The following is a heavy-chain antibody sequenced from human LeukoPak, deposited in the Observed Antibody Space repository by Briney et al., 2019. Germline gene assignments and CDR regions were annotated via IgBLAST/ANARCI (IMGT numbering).Heavy chain of an antibody. Sequence: PSETLSLTCTVSGGSISSGSYYWSWIRQPAGKGLEWIGYIYYSGSTNYNPSLKSRVTISVDTSKKQFSLKLSSVTAADTAVYYCAGGYSYGSTYYYMDVWGKGTTVTISS. CDR3: AGGYSYGSTYYYMDV. D-gene: IGHD5-18*01. CDR1: GGSISSGSYY. V-gene: IGHV4-61*10. CDR2: IYYSGST. J-gene: IGHJ6*03.